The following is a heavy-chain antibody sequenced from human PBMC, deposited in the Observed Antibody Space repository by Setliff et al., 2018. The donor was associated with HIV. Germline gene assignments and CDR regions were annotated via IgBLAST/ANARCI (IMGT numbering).Heavy chain of an antibody. Sequence: GGSLRLSCATSGFTFSGYAMSWVRQAPGKGLEWVANINEDESESYSVDSVKGRFTISRDNTKNSLYLQMNSLRAEDTAVYYCARGDSFVYSYVYPDYWGQGTLVTVSS. V-gene: IGHV3-7*04. CDR1: GFTFSGYA. J-gene: IGHJ4*02. CDR3: ARGDSFVYSYVYPDY. CDR2: INEDESES. D-gene: IGHD3-22*01.